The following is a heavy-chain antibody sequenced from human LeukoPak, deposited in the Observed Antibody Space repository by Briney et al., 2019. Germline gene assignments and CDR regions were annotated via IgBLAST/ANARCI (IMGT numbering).Heavy chain of an antibody. CDR3: ARPIAVAGTGWFDP. D-gene: IGHD6-19*01. CDR2: IYPGDSDT. CDR1: GYRFTSYW. V-gene: IGHV5-51*01. Sequence: GESLKISCKGSGYRFTSYWIGWVRQMPGKGLEWMGIIYPGDSDTRYSPSFQGQVTISADKSISTAYLQWSSLKASDTAMHYCARPIAVAGTGWFDPWGQGTLVTVSS. J-gene: IGHJ5*02.